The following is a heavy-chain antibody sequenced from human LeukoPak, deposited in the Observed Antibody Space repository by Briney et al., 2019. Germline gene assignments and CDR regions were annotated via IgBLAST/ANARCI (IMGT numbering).Heavy chain of an antibody. CDR3: AKVRTYGSGSYYPTGYYYYGMDV. CDR1: GFTFSSYA. Sequence: GGSLRLSCAASGFTFSSYAMSWVRQAPGKGLEWVSAISGSGGSTYYADSVKGRFTISRDNSKNTLYLQMNSLRAEDTAVYYCAKVRTYGSGSYYPTGYYYYGMDVWGQGTTVTVSS. J-gene: IGHJ6*02. D-gene: IGHD3-10*01. V-gene: IGHV3-23*01. CDR2: ISGSGGST.